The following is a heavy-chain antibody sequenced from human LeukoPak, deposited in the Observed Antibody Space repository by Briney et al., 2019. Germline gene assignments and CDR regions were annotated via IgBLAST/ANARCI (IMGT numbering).Heavy chain of an antibody. Sequence: SETLSLTCTVSGGSISSGGYYWSWIRQPPGKGLEWIGYIYHTGSTYDNPSLKSRVSISVDRSKNQFYLELSSVTAADTAVYYCASHRIPDAFDIWGQGTMVTVSS. CDR1: GGSISSGGYY. CDR2: IYHTGST. CDR3: ASHRIPDAFDI. V-gene: IGHV4-30-2*01. J-gene: IGHJ3*02. D-gene: IGHD2-15*01.